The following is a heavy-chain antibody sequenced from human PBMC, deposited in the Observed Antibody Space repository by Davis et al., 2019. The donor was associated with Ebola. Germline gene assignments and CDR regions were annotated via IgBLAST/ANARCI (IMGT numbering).Heavy chain of an antibody. CDR1: GDTLTSYA. D-gene: IGHD3-16*01. V-gene: IGHV1-2*06. CDR2: VHPISGVT. J-gene: IGHJ6*04. CDR3: AVPGRSGGSAGGSISGMLV. Sequence: ASVKVSCKAVGDTLTSYAMTWVRQAPGQGLEWVGRVHPISGVTNYAQKFQGRVTMTRDTSISTAYMEVTSLTSDDTAVYYCAVPGRSGGSAGGSISGMLVWGKGTTVTVSS.